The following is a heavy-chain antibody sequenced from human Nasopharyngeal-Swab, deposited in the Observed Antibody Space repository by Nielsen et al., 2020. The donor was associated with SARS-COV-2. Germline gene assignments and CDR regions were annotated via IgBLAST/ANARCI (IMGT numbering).Heavy chain of an antibody. Sequence: WIRQPPEKGLEWIGYIYYSGSTNYNPSLKSRVTISVDTSKNQFSLKLSSVTAADTAVYYCARDGYDSSGYYLSAFDIWGQGTMVTVSS. CDR2: IYYSGST. J-gene: IGHJ3*02. V-gene: IGHV4-59*01. CDR3: ARDGYDSSGYYLSAFDI. D-gene: IGHD3-22*01.